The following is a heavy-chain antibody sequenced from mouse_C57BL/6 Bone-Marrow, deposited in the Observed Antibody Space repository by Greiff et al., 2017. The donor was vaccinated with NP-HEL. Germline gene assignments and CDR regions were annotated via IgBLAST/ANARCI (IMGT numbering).Heavy chain of an antibody. CDR3: AYYYGSY. Sequence: QVQLQQSGPELVRPGASVKISCKAPGYTFTSYWMQWVRQRPGQGLEWIGEIFPGSGSTYYNEKFKGKATLTVDTSSSTAYMQLSSLTSEDSAVYFCAYYYGSYWGQGTLVTVSA. CDR2: IFPGSGST. CDR1: GYTFTSYW. D-gene: IGHD1-1*01. J-gene: IGHJ3*01. V-gene: IGHV1-56*01.